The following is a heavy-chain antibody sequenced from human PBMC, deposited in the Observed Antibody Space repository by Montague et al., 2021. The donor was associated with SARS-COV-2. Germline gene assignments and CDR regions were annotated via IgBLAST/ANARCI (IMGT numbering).Heavy chain of an antibody. D-gene: IGHD2-8*01. Sequence: SETRSLTCTVSGGSISSPDYYWGWLRQSPGRGLEWIGSISYAGRTYYNPSLRSRVSFSMDTSKNHFSLSLNSVTAADTAVYFCARQLPSYYSTNKCYPYYFDVWGQGALVTVSS. J-gene: IGHJ4*02. CDR3: ARQLPSYYSTNKCYPYYFDV. CDR1: GGSISSPDYY. CDR2: ISYAGRT. V-gene: IGHV4-39*01.